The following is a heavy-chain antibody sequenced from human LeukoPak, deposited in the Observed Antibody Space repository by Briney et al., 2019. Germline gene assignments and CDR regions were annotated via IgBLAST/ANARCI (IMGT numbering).Heavy chain of an antibody. CDR3: ARGGETATGPFDY. J-gene: IGHJ4*02. V-gene: IGHV3-53*01. CDR1: GFTVRTSY. D-gene: IGHD5-24*01. CDR2: IYSGGAT. Sequence: PGGSLRLSCAASGFTVRTSYMSWVRHAPGKGPEWVSVIYSGGATHYADSVKGRFTISRDNSKNTLYLQMNSLRVDDTAVYYCARGGETATGPFDYWGQGTLVTVSS.